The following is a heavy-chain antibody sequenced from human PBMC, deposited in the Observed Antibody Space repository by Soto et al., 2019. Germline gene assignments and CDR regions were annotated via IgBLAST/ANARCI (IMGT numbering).Heavy chain of an antibody. V-gene: IGHV3-23*01. Sequence: GGSLRLSCAASGFTFSSYAMSWVRQAPGKGLEWVSAISGSGGSTYYADSVKGRFPISRDNSKNTLYLQMNSLRAEDTAVYYCAKGGEAVAYGYYYGMDVWGQGTTVTVSS. D-gene: IGHD6-19*01. CDR2: ISGSGGST. CDR1: GFTFSSYA. CDR3: AKGGEAVAYGYYYGMDV. J-gene: IGHJ6*02.